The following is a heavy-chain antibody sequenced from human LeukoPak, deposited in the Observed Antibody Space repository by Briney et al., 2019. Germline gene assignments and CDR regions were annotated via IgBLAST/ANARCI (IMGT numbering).Heavy chain of an antibody. J-gene: IGHJ3*02. V-gene: IGHV1-8*03. Sequence: GASVKVSCKASGYTFTSYDINWVRQATGQGLEWMGWMNPNSGNTGYAQKFQGRVTITRNTSISTAYMEPSSLRSEDTAVYYCARGVFVPAANAFDIWGQGTMVTVSS. CDR2: MNPNSGNT. D-gene: IGHD2-2*01. CDR3: ARGVFVPAANAFDI. CDR1: GYTFTSYD.